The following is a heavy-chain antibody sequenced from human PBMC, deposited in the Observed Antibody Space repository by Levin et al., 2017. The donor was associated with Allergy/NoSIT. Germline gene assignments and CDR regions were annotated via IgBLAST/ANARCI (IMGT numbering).Heavy chain of an antibody. CDR3: ARDGGRYYDSSGYSIAAAFDI. Sequence: ASVKVSCKASGYTFTSYGISWVRQAPGQGLEWMGWISAYNGNTNYAQKLQGRVTMTTDTSTSTAYMELRSLRSDDTAVYYCARDGGRYYDSSGYSIAAAFDIWGQGTMVTVSS. D-gene: IGHD3-22*01. CDR1: GYTFTSYG. J-gene: IGHJ3*02. CDR2: ISAYNGNT. V-gene: IGHV1-18*01.